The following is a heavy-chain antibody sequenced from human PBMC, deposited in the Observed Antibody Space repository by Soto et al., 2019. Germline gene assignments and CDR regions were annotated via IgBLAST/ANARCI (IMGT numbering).Heavy chain of an antibody. Sequence: SVKVSCKASGGTFSSYAISWVRQAPGQGLEWMGGIIPIFGTANYAQKFQGRVTITADESTSTAYMELSSLRSEDTAVYYCTRAPYYDILTGYSTYYYYGMDVWGQGTTVTVSS. CDR1: GGTFSSYA. D-gene: IGHD3-9*01. CDR2: IIPIFGTA. J-gene: IGHJ6*02. V-gene: IGHV1-69*13. CDR3: TRAPYYDILTGYSTYYYYGMDV.